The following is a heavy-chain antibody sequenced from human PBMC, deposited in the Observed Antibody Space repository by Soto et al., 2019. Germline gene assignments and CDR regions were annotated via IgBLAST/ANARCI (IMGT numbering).Heavy chain of an antibody. CDR3: AKVPWKVVVADSSNYFDY. CDR1: GFTFSSYA. V-gene: IGHV3-23*01. CDR2: ISGSGGST. J-gene: IGHJ4*02. Sequence: GSLRLSCAASGFTFSSYAMSWVRQAPGKGLEWVSAISGSGGSTYYADSVKGRFTISRDNSKNTLYLQMNSLRAEDTAVYYCAKVPWKVVVADSSNYFDYWGQGTLVTVS. D-gene: IGHD2-15*01.